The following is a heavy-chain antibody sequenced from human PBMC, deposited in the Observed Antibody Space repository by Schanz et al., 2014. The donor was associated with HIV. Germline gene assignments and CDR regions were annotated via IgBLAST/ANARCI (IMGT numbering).Heavy chain of an antibody. D-gene: IGHD3-22*01. Sequence: QVQLVQSGAEVKKPGASVKVSCKASGYIFTSNGISWVRQAPGQGLEWMGWISAYNGKTNYARKVQGRVTMTTDTSTTTAYMELRSLRSDDTAVYYCARGGGQFDYYESSGYGNWFDSWGQGTLVTVSS. V-gene: IGHV1-18*01. J-gene: IGHJ5*01. CDR1: GYIFTSNG. CDR2: ISAYNGKT. CDR3: ARGGGQFDYYESSGYGNWFDS.